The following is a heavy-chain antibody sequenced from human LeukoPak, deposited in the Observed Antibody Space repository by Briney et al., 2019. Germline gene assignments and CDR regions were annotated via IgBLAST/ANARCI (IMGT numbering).Heavy chain of an antibody. J-gene: IGHJ4*02. CDR1: GGSISSSSYY. D-gene: IGHD6-19*01. CDR3: AREGGYSSGWYIY. V-gene: IGHV4-39*07. CDR2: IYYSGST. Sequence: SEILSLTCTVSGGSISSSSYYWGWIRQPPGKGLEWIGSIYYSGSTYYNPSLKSRVTISVDTSKNQFSLKLSSVTAADTAVYYCAREGGYSSGWYIYWGQGTLVTVSS.